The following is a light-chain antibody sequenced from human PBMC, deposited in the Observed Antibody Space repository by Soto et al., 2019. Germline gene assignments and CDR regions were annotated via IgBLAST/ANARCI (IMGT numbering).Light chain of an antibody. Sequence: QSVLTQPASVSGSPGQSITISCTGTITDVGSYNYVSWYRQYPGNAPTLLVYEVTKRPSGVSDRFSGSKSGNTASLDIAGLRAEDEGDYYCSSYGRDHILIFGGGTKVTVL. CDR1: ITDVGSYNY. J-gene: IGLJ2*01. V-gene: IGLV2-14*01. CDR3: SSYGRDHILI. CDR2: EVT.